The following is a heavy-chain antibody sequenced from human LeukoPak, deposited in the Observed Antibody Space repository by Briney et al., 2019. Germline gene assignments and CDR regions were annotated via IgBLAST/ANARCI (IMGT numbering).Heavy chain of an antibody. D-gene: IGHD2-2*01. CDR3: ARGRRYQLPGYYYYYMDV. V-gene: IGHV4-59*01. J-gene: IGHJ6*03. CDR1: GGSISSYY. CDR2: IYYSGST. Sequence: SETLSLTCTVSGGSISSYYWSWIRQPPGKGLEWFGYIYYSGSTNYNPSLKSRVTISVDTSKNQFSLKLSSVTAADTAVYYCARGRRYQLPGYYYYYMDVWGKGTTVTISS.